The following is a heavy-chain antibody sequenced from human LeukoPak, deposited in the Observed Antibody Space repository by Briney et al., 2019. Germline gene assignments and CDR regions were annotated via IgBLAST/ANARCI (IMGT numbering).Heavy chain of an antibody. V-gene: IGHV4-59*08. D-gene: IGHD6-13*01. CDR2: IYDTGTPT. CDR3: ARRYGSSWTNFNWFDP. J-gene: IGHJ5*02. Sequence: SETLSLTCTVSGGSISGFVWSWIRQPPGEGLDYIGFIYDTGTPTNYNPLLKSRVTLSVDTSKNQFSLNPNSVTAADTAVYYCARRYGSSWTNFNWFDPWGQGTLVTVSS. CDR1: GGSISGFV.